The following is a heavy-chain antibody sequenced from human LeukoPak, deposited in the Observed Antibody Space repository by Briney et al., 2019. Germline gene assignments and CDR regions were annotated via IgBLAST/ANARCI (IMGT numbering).Heavy chain of an antibody. CDR1: GGTFSSYA. J-gene: IGHJ1*01. CDR3: ARFFDSSGYWGYFQH. V-gene: IGHV1-69*06. CDR2: IIPIFGTA. D-gene: IGHD3-22*01. Sequence: GASVKVSCKASGGTFSSYAISWVRQAPGQGLEWMGGIIPIFGTANYAQRFQGRVTITADKSTSTAYMELSSLRSEDTAVYYCARFFDSSGYWGYFQHWGQGTLVTVSS.